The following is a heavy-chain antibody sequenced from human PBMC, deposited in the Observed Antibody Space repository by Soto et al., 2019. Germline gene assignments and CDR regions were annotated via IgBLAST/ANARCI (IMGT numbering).Heavy chain of an antibody. CDR3: ARVTRRGNWFDP. V-gene: IGHV4-59*01. D-gene: IGHD3-3*01. CDR2: IYYSGST. J-gene: IGHJ5*02. CDR1: GGSISSYY. Sequence: PSETLSLTCTVSGGSISSYYWSWIRQSPGKGLEWIGYIYYSGSTNYNPSLKSRVTISVDTSKNQFSLKLSSVTAADTAVYYCARVTRRGNWFDPWGQGTLVTVSS.